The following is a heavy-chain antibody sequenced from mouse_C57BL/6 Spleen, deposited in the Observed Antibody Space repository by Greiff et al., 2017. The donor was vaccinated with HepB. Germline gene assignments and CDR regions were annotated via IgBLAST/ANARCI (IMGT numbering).Heavy chain of an antibody. CDR2: IDPETGGT. CDR3: TRLAAQAPFAY. D-gene: IGHD3-2*02. CDR1: GYTFTDYE. J-gene: IGHJ3*01. V-gene: IGHV1-15*01. Sequence: QVQLQQSGAELVRPGASVTLSCKASGYTFTDYEMHWVKQTPVHGLEWIGAIDPETGGTAYNQKFKGKAILTADKSSSTAYMELRSLTSEDSAVYYCTRLAAQAPFAYWGQGTLVTVSA.